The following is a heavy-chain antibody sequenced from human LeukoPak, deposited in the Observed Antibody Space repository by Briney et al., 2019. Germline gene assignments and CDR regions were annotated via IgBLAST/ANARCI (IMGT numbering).Heavy chain of an antibody. D-gene: IGHD3-16*02. V-gene: IGHV3-21*01. CDR3: ARGANDYVWGSYRRDFDY. Sequence: GGSLRLSCAASGFTFSSYAMSWVRQAPGKGLEWVSSISGSNSYIYYADSMKGRFTISRDNAKNSLYLQMNSLRAEDTAVYYCARGANDYVWGSYRRDFDYWGQGTLVTVSS. J-gene: IGHJ4*02. CDR2: ISGSNSYI. CDR1: GFTFSSYA.